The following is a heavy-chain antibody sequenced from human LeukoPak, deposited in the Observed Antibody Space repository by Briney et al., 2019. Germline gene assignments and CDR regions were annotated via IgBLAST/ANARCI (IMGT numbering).Heavy chain of an antibody. V-gene: IGHV1-2*02. CDR1: GYTFTGYY. CDR3: ARVMITFGGVIGPFDY. CDR2: INPNSGGT. D-gene: IGHD3-16*02. Sequence: ASVKVSCKASGYTFTGYYMHWVRQAPGQGLEWMGWINPNSGGTNYAQKFQGRVTMTRDTSISTAYMELSRLRSDDTAVYYCARVMITFGGVIGPFDYWGQGTLVTVSS. J-gene: IGHJ4*02.